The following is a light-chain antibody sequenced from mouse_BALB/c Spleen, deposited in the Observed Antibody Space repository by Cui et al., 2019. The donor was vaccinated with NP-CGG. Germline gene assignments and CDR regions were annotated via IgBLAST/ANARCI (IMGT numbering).Light chain of an antibody. CDR1: TGAVTRSNY. CDR2: GTN. J-gene: IGLJ1*01. V-gene: IGLV1*01. CDR3: ALWYSNHWV. Sequence: QAVLTQATALTTSPGETVPLPCRSNTGAVTRSNYANWVQEKPDHLFTGLIGGTNNRAPGVPARFSGSLIGDKAALTITGAQTEDEAIYFCALWYSNHWVFGGGTKLTVL.